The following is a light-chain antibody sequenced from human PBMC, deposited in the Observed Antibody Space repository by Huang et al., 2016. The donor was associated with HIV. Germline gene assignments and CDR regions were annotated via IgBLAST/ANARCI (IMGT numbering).Light chain of an antibody. CDR3: QQYNKWPRT. CDR1: QSVTGN. V-gene: IGKV3-15*01. Sequence: EIVMTQSPATLPVSPGERATLSCRASQSVTGNLAWYQHKPGQPPRLLIYGASTRAAGAAARFNASGSGTEFTLTINSLQSEDFAVYYCQQYNKWPRTFGPGTKVDVK. CDR2: GAS. J-gene: IGKJ3*01.